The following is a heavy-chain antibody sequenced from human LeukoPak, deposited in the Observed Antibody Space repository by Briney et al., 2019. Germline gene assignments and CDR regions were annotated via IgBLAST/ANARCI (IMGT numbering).Heavy chain of an antibody. V-gene: IGHV3-21*01. Sequence: GRSLRLSCAASGFTFSSYAMHWVRQAPGKGLEWVSSISSSSSYIYYADSVKGRFTISRDNAKNSLYLQMNSLRAEDTAVYYCARVSKAKKIAAAGTLYYYYGMDVWGQGTTVTVSS. CDR2: ISSSSSYI. J-gene: IGHJ6*02. D-gene: IGHD6-13*01. CDR1: GFTFSSYA. CDR3: ARVSKAKKIAAAGTLYYYYGMDV.